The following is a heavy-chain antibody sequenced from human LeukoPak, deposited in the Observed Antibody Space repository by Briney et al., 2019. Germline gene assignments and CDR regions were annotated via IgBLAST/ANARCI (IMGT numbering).Heavy chain of an antibody. Sequence: PSETLSLTCTVSGYSISSGYYWGWIRQPPGKGLEWIGSIYHSGSTYYNPSLKSRVTISLDTSKNQFSLNLSSVTAADTAVYYCAREDRVRARTGIIAYWGQGTLVTVSS. V-gene: IGHV4-38-2*02. D-gene: IGHD2-2*01. CDR2: IYHSGST. J-gene: IGHJ4*02. CDR1: GYSISSGYY. CDR3: AREDRVRARTGIIAY.